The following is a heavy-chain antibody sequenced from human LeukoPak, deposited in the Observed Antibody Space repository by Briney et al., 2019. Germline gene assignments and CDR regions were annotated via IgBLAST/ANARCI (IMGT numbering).Heavy chain of an antibody. Sequence: PGGSLRLSCAASGFTFSSYAMSWVRQAPGKGLEWVSAISGSGGSTYYADSVKGRFTIPRDNSKNTLYLQMNSLRAEDTAVYYCAKLYCSSTSCPHFDYWGQGTLVTVSS. D-gene: IGHD2-2*01. V-gene: IGHV3-23*01. CDR2: ISGSGGST. CDR1: GFTFSSYA. J-gene: IGHJ4*02. CDR3: AKLYCSSTSCPHFDY.